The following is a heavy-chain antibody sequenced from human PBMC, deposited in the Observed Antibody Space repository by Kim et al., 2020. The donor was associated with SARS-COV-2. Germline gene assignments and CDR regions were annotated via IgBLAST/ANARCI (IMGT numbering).Heavy chain of an antibody. CDR3: ARAGTYYYDSSGFDY. V-gene: IGHV1-2*02. D-gene: IGHD3-22*01. Sequence: QKCQGRVTMTRDTSISTAYMELSRLRSDDTAVYYCARAGTYYYDSSGFDYWGQGTLVTVSS. J-gene: IGHJ4*02.